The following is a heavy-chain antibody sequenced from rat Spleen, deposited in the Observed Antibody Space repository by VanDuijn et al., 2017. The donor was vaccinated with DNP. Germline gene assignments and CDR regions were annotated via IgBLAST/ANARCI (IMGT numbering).Heavy chain of an antibody. CDR3: TREAYSALYYFDY. CDR1: GFNFNDYW. V-gene: IGHV4-2*01. CDR2: INKHSSII. D-gene: IGHD1-1*01. Sequence: EVKLVESGGGLVRPGGSLKLSCAASGFNFNDYWMGWVRQAPGKGLEWIGQINKHSSIINYIPSLKEKITISRDNAQNTLYLQMSKLGSEDTAIYYCTREAYSALYYFDYWGQGVMVTVSS. J-gene: IGHJ2*01.